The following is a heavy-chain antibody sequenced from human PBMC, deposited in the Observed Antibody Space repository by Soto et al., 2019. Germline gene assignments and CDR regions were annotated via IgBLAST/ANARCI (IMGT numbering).Heavy chain of an antibody. V-gene: IGHV4-59*11. Sequence: PSETLSLTCTVSGGSISDHYYMWIRQSPGKGLEYIGYIYNGGRTDYNPSLKSRVIISVDTSKNQFSLKLTSVTAADTAVYYCVTRFYTSRVLHAYCGQGTPVTVSS. CDR2: IYNGGRT. CDR3: VTRFYTSRVLHAY. J-gene: IGHJ4*02. CDR1: GGSISDHY. D-gene: IGHD2-8*01.